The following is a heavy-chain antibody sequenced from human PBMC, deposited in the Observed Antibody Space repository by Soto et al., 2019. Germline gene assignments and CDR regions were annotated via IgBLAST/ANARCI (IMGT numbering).Heavy chain of an antibody. J-gene: IGHJ4*02. CDR3: ARVRLHIVVVTAIPYYFDY. V-gene: IGHV4-30-4*01. D-gene: IGHD2-21*02. Sequence: SETLSLTCTVSGGSISSGDYYWSWIRQPPGKGLEWIGYIYYSGSTYYNPSLKSRVTISVDTSKNQFSLKLSSVTAADTAVYYCARVRLHIVVVTAIPYYFDYWGQGTLVTVSS. CDR1: GGSISSGDYY. CDR2: IYYSGST.